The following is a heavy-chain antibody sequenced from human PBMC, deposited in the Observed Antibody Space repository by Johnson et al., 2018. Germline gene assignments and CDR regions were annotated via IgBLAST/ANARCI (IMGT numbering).Heavy chain of an antibody. Sequence: QVQLVQSGAEVKKPGASVKVSCKASGGTFSSYTISWVRQAPGQGLEWMGRIIPILGIANYAQKFQGRLTITADKSTSTAYMELSSLRSEDTAVYYCASSSTIQGMDVWGKGTTVTVSS. J-gene: IGHJ6*04. CDR2: IIPILGIA. D-gene: IGHD2-2*01. V-gene: IGHV1-69*02. CDR3: ASSSTIQGMDV. CDR1: GGTFSSYT.